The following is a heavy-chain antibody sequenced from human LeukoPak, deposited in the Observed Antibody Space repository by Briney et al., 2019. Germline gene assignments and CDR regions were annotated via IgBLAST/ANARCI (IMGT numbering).Heavy chain of an antibody. J-gene: IGHJ4*02. CDR1: GGSISIYY. CDR3: ASHLLDSSNWSFHGN. D-gene: IGHD6-13*01. Sequence: PSETLSLTCSVSGGSISIYYWSWIRQPAGKGLEWIGRIYTSGSTNYNPSLKSRVTMSVDTSKNQFSLKLTSVTAADTAFYYCASHLLDSSNWSFHGNWGQGTLVTVSS. V-gene: IGHV4-4*07. CDR2: IYTSGST.